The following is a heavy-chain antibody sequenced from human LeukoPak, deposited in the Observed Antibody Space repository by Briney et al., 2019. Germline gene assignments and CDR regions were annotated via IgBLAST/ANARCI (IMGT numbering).Heavy chain of an antibody. J-gene: IGHJ4*02. D-gene: IGHD2-15*01. CDR3: AKGRFCTGSGCYSTAPDY. CDR2: ISGSGDRT. V-gene: IGHV3-23*01. Sequence: GGSLRLSCEASGFTFSSYAMSWVREGPGKGLEWVSAISGSGDRTYYADSVRGRFSISRDSSKSTLFLQMDSLRAEDTAVYYCAKGRFCTGSGCYSTAPDYWGQGTLVTVSS. CDR1: GFTFSSYA.